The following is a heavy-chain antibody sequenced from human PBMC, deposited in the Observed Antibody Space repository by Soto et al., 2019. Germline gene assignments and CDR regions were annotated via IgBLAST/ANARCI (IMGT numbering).Heavy chain of an antibody. J-gene: IGHJ4*02. D-gene: IGHD2-15*01. V-gene: IGHV4-39*01. Sequence: SETLSLTCTVSGGSISSSSYYWGWIRQPPGKGLEWIGSIYYSGSTYYNPSLKSRVTISVDTSKNQFSLKLSSVTAADTAVYYCARRVVVVAARINFFDYWGQGTQVT. CDR1: GGSISSSSYY. CDR2: IYYSGST. CDR3: ARRVVVVAARINFFDY.